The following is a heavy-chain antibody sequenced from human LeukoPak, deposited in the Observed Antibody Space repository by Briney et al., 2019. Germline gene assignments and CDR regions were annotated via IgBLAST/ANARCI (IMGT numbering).Heavy chain of an antibody. Sequence: ASVKVSCKASGYTFLDYYMHWVRQAPGQGFEWMGWINPNSGGTNYAQKFQGRVTVTRDTSISTVYMDLSGLRSDDTAMYYCARVRPCTTATCYRWFDPWGQGTLATVSS. V-gene: IGHV1-2*02. D-gene: IGHD2-2*01. CDR2: INPNSGGT. CDR1: GYTFLDYY. J-gene: IGHJ5*02. CDR3: ARVRPCTTATCYRWFDP.